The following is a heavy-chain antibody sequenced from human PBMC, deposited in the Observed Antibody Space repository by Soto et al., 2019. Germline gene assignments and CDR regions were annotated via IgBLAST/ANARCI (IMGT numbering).Heavy chain of an antibody. D-gene: IGHD3-9*01. Sequence: GGSLRLSCAASGFTFSSYAMNWVRQAPEKGLEWVSVISGSSSKTYYADSVRGRFTISRDNSQNTVSLQMNSLRVDDTAVYYCAKGLSPSYYDILTGPDSWGQGSLVTVSS. CDR1: GFTFSSYA. V-gene: IGHV3-23*01. CDR2: ISGSSSKT. CDR3: AKGLSPSYYDILTGPDS. J-gene: IGHJ4*02.